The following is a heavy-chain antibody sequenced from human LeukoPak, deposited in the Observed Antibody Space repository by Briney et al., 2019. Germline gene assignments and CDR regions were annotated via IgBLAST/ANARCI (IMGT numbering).Heavy chain of an antibody. CDR2: IKEDGSEK. V-gene: IGHV3-7*03. J-gene: IGHJ5*02. CDR1: GFTFSNYW. D-gene: IGHD6-25*01. CDR3: ARFEAADEANWFDP. Sequence: GGSLRLSCAASGFTFSNYWMSWVRQAPGKGLEWVANIKEDGSEKYYVDSVKGRFTISRDNSKNTLYLQMNSLRAEDTAVYYCARFEAADEANWFDPWGQGTLVTVSS.